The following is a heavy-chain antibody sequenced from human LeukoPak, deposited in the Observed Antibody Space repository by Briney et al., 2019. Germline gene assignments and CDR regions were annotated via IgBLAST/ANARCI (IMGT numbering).Heavy chain of an antibody. J-gene: IGHJ4*02. Sequence: GGSLRLSCAASGFTFSTYAMSWVRQAPGKGLEWVSAISGSGGSTYYADSVKGRFTISRDNSKNTLDLQMSSLRAEDTAVYYCARRGHGYGSPFDYWGQGTLVTVSS. CDR2: ISGSGGST. CDR3: ARRGHGYGSPFDY. CDR1: GFTFSTYA. V-gene: IGHV3-23*01. D-gene: IGHD5-18*01.